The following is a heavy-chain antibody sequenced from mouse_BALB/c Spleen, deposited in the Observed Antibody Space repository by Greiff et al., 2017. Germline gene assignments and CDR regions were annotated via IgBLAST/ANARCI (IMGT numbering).Heavy chain of an antibody. CDR1: GFTFSSFG. CDR3: ARSGYGSDY. V-gene: IGHV5-17*02. D-gene: IGHD2-2*01. J-gene: IGHJ2*01. CDR2: ISSGSSTI. Sequence: EVQVVESGGGLVQPGGSRKLSCAASGFTFSSFGMHWVRQAPEKGLEWVAYISSGSSTIYYADTVKGRFTISRDNPKNTLFLQMTSLRSEDTAMYYCARSGYGSDYWGQGTTLTVSS.